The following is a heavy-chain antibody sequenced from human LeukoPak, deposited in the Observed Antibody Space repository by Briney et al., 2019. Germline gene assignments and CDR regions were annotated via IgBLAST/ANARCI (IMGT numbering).Heavy chain of an antibody. CDR2: INHSGST. V-gene: IGHV4-34*01. D-gene: IGHD5-18*01. CDR3: ARSRVDTAMVGTFDP. J-gene: IGHJ5*02. CDR1: GGSFSGYY. Sequence: SGTLSLTCAVYGGSFSGYYWSWIRQPPGKGLEWIGEINHSGSTNYNPSLKSRVTISVDTSKNQFSLKLSSVTAADTAVYYCARSRVDTAMVGTFDPWGRGTLVTVSS.